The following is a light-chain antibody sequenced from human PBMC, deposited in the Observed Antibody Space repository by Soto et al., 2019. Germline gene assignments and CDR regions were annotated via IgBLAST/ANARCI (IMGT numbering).Light chain of an antibody. CDR3: QQYNNWPGT. CDR1: QSVSSN. V-gene: IGKV3-15*01. Sequence: EIVMTQYPDTLSVSPGERATLSCRASQSVSSNLAWYQQKPGQAPRLLIYGASTRATGIPARFSGSGSGTEFTLTISSLQSEDFAVYYCQQYNNWPGTFGQGTKVGIK. CDR2: GAS. J-gene: IGKJ1*01.